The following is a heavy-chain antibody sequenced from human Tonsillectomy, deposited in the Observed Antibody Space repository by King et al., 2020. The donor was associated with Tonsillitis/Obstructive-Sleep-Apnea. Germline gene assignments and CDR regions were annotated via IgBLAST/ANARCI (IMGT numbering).Heavy chain of an antibody. D-gene: IGHD3-22*01. J-gene: IGHJ3*02. CDR1: GFTFSIYA. V-gene: IGHV3-30*04. CDR3: AREGIYDSSGYAYAFDI. Sequence: VQLVESGGGVVQPGRSLRLSCAASGFTFSIYAVHWVRQAPGKGLEWVAVISYDGSNKYYADSVKGRFTISRDNSKNTLDLQMNSLRAEDTAVYYCAREGIYDSSGYAYAFDILGQGTMVTVSS. CDR2: ISYDGSNK.